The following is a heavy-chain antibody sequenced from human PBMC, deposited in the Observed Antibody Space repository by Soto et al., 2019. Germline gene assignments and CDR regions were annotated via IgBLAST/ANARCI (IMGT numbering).Heavy chain of an antibody. D-gene: IGHD3-10*01. CDR3: ARESYYYALRNYYFDY. Sequence: SETLSLTCAVSGDSITSDKWWSWIRQPPGKGLQWIGEIYHSGSSKYNPSLKSRVIISVDKSKNQFSLKVSSVTAADTAVYYCARESYYYALRNYYFDYWGQGTLVTVSS. V-gene: IGHV4-4*02. J-gene: IGHJ4*02. CDR1: GDSITSDKW. CDR2: IYHSGSS.